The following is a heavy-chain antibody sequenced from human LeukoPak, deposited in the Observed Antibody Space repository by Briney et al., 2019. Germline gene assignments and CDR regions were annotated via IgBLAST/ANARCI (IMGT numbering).Heavy chain of an antibody. CDR1: GGSISSSSYY. CDR3: ARGGYDPSQNYFDY. V-gene: IGHV4-39*07. Sequence: PSETLSLTCTVSGGSISSSSYYWGWIRQPPGKGLEWIGSIYYSGSTYYNPSLKSRVTISVDTSKNQFSLKLSSVTAADTAVYYCARGGYDPSQNYFDYWGQGTLVTVSS. D-gene: IGHD5-12*01. CDR2: IYYSGST. J-gene: IGHJ4*02.